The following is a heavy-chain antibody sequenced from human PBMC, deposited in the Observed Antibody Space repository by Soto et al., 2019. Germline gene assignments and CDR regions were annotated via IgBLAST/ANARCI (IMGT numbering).Heavy chain of an antibody. J-gene: IGHJ4*02. Sequence: EVQLVESGGGLVQPGESLRLSCTASGITFSSYSMNWVRQAPGKGLEWLSYISSSKTTYADSVKGRFTISRDNAQNSVYLQMNSLRDEDTAVYYCVGDQDVHTPMVHGNYWGRGTRVTVSS. CDR1: GITFSSYS. CDR2: ISSSKTT. D-gene: IGHD5-18*01. CDR3: VGDQDVHTPMVHGNY. V-gene: IGHV3-48*02.